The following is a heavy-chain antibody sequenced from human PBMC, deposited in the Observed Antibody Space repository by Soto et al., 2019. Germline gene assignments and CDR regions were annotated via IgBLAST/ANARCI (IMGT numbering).Heavy chain of an antibody. CDR1: GGSISSSSYY. V-gene: IGHV4-39*01. CDR2: IYYSGST. D-gene: IGHD3-10*01. Sequence: QLQLQESGPGLVKPSETLSLTCTVSGGSISSSSYYWGWIRQPPGKGLEWIGSIYYSGSTYYNPSLKSRVTISVDTSKNQFSVKLSSVTAADTAVYYCARPGNYGSGSYLYYLDYWGQGTLVTVSS. J-gene: IGHJ4*02. CDR3: ARPGNYGSGSYLYYLDY.